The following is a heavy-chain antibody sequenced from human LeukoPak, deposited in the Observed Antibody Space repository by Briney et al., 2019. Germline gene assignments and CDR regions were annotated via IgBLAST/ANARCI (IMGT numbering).Heavy chain of an antibody. D-gene: IGHD1-26*01. CDR1: GFTVSSNY. J-gene: IGHJ4*02. V-gene: IGHV3-53*01. Sequence: GGSLRLSCAASGFTVSSNYMSWVRQAPGKGLEWVSVIYSGGSTYYADSVKGRFTISRDNSKNTLYLQMNSLRAEDTAVYYCARARIVGATTEEDYWGQGTLVTVSS. CDR2: IYSGGST. CDR3: ARARIVGATTEEDY.